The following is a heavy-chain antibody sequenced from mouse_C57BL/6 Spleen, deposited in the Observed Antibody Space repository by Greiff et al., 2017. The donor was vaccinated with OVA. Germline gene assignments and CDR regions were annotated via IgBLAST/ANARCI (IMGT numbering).Heavy chain of an antibody. J-gene: IGHJ2*01. D-gene: IGHD1-1*01. CDR3: ARHEDYYGSSCFDY. CDR2: ISTGGGYT. V-gene: IGHV5-6*01. CDR1: GFTFSSYG. Sequence: EVQLVESGGDLVKPGGSLKLSCAASGFTFSSYGMPWVRQTPDKRLEWVATISTGGGYTYYPDSVKGRSTISRDNATNTLYLQMSSLKSEDTAMYYCARHEDYYGSSCFDYWGQGTTLTVAS.